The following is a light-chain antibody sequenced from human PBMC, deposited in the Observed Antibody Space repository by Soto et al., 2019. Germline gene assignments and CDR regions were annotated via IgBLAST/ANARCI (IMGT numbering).Light chain of an antibody. Sequence: DIQMTQSPSTLPASVGDRVIITCRASQSISSWLAWYQQKPGKAPKLLIYKASTLESGVPSRFSGSGSGTDFTLTISSLQPDDFATYYCQQYDTYWTFGQGTKVEIK. J-gene: IGKJ1*01. CDR2: KAS. CDR1: QSISSW. V-gene: IGKV1-5*03. CDR3: QQYDTYWT.